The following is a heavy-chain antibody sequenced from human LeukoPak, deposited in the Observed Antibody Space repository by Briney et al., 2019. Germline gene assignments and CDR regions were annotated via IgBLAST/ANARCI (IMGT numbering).Heavy chain of an antibody. Sequence: PSETLSLTCTVAGGSVSLGNYYWVWLRQPPGKGLEWIASLYYNGRTYYNSSLKSRVTISADTSKNHFSLKLNSVTATDTAVYYCARHRWGYFDSTRVQYYFDYWGQGTLVTVSS. D-gene: IGHD3-9*01. V-gene: IGHV4-39*01. J-gene: IGHJ4*02. CDR2: LYYNGRT. CDR3: ARHRWGYFDSTRVQYYFDY. CDR1: GGSVSLGNYY.